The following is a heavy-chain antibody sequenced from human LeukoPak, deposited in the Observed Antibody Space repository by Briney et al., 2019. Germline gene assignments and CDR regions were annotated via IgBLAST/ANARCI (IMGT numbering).Heavy chain of an antibody. D-gene: IGHD3-3*01. Sequence: GASVKVSCKASGYTFTSYGISWVRQARGQGLEWMGWISAYNGNTNYAQKLQGRVTMTTDTSTSTAYMELRSLRSDDTAVYYCARDRRYYDFWSGYYNDYWGQGTLVTVSS. J-gene: IGHJ4*02. CDR3: ARDRRYYDFWSGYYNDY. V-gene: IGHV1-18*01. CDR1: GYTFTSYG. CDR2: ISAYNGNT.